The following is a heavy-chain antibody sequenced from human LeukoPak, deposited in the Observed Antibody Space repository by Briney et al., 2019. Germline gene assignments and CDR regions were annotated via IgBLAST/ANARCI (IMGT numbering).Heavy chain of an antibody. CDR3: ARVQMATSYYFDY. J-gene: IGHJ4*02. D-gene: IGHD5-24*01. CDR1: GGTFRSYA. Sequence: ASVKVSCKASGGTFRSYAISWVRQAPGQGLEWMGGIIPIFGTANYAQKFQGRVTITTDESTSTAYMELSSLRSEDTAVYYCARVQMATSYYFDYWGQGTLVTVSS. CDR2: IIPIFGTA. V-gene: IGHV1-69*05.